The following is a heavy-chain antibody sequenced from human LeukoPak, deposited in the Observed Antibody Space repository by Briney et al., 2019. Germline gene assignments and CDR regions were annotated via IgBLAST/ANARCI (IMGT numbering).Heavy chain of an antibody. J-gene: IGHJ3*02. V-gene: IGHV4-34*01. CDR1: VGSFSGYY. CDR2: INHRGST. D-gene: IGHD3-10*01. CDR3: ASVGGSGSYYAFDI. Sequence: SETLSLTCAVYVGSFSGYYWSWIRQPPGKGLECIGEINHRGSTNYNPPLKSRVTISVDTSKNQFTLKLSSVTAADTAVYYCASVGGSGSYYAFDIWGQRPMVAVSS.